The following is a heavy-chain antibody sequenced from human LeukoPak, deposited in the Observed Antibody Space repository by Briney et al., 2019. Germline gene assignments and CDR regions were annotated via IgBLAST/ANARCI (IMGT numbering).Heavy chain of an antibody. CDR3: AREPAVYYGSGSSHGRLTNWFDP. CDR2: MNPNSGNT. J-gene: IGHJ5*02. V-gene: IGHV1-8*01. Sequence: ASVKVSCKASGYTFTSYDINWVRQATGQGLGWMGWMNPNSGNTGYAQKFQGRVTMTRNTSISTAYMELSSLRSEDTAVYYCAREPAVYYGSGSSHGRLTNWFDPWGQGTLVTVSS. CDR1: GYTFTSYD. D-gene: IGHD3-10*01.